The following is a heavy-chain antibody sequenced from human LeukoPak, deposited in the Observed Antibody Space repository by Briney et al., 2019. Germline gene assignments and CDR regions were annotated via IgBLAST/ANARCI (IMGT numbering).Heavy chain of an antibody. V-gene: IGHV3-30*02. CDR1: GFTFSSYG. CDR2: IWYGGSNK. CDR3: AKDGGYSSSFEDY. Sequence: TGGSLRLSCAASGFTFSSYGMHWVRQAPGKGLEWVAVIWYGGSNKYYADSVKGRFTISRDNSKNTLYLQMNSLRAEDTAVYYCAKDGGYSSSFEDYWGQGTLVTVSS. D-gene: IGHD6-6*01. J-gene: IGHJ4*02.